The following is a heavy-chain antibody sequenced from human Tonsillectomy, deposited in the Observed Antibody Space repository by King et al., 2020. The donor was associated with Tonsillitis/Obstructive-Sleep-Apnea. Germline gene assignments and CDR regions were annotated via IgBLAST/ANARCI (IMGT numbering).Heavy chain of an antibody. J-gene: IGHJ2*01. CDR2: IYSGGST. Sequence: QLVQSGGGLIQPGGSLRLSCAASGFTVSSNYMSWVRQAPGKGLEWVSVIYSGGSTYYADSVKGRLTISRDNSKNTLYLQMNSLRAEDTAVYYCARVVGTGYWYFDLWGRGTLVTVSS. D-gene: IGHD1/OR15-1a*01. V-gene: IGHV3-53*01. CDR3: ARVVGTGYWYFDL. CDR1: GFTVSSNY.